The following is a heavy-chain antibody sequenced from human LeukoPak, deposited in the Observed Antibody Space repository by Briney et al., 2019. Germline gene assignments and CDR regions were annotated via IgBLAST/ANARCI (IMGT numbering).Heavy chain of an antibody. V-gene: IGHV3-11*04. CDR3: ARDPYGSGRKGS. D-gene: IGHD3-10*01. Sequence: GGSLRLSCVASGFTFSDYYMTWIRQAPGKGLEWVPYISSSGSDIYNADSVKGRFTISRDNAKNSLYLQMNSLRAEDTAVYYCARDPYGSGRKGSWGQGTLVTVSS. CDR1: GFTFSDYY. J-gene: IGHJ5*02. CDR2: ISSSGSDI.